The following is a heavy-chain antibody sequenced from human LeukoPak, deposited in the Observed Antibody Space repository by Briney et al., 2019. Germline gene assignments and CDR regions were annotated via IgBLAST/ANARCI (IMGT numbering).Heavy chain of an antibody. D-gene: IGHD6-6*01. CDR1: GGTFSSYA. Sequence: ASVKVSCKASGGTFSSYAISWARQAPGEGLEWMGGIIPIFGTANYAQKFQGRVTITADESTSTAYMELSSLRSKDTAVYYCARAPPLYSSFYFDYWGQGTLVTVSS. CDR3: ARAPPLYSSFYFDY. CDR2: IIPIFGTA. V-gene: IGHV1-69*13. J-gene: IGHJ4*02.